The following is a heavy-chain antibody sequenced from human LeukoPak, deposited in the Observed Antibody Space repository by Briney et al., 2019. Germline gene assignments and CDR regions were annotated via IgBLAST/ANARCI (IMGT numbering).Heavy chain of an antibody. CDR1: GGTFSSYA. V-gene: IGHV1-69*13. D-gene: IGHD2-15*01. CDR2: IIPIFGTA. Sequence: ASVKVSCKASGGTFSSYAINWVRQAPGQGLEWMGGIIPIFGTANYAQKFQGRVTITADESTSTAYMELSSLRSEDTAVYYCVREDLGAEVLGYCSGGRCYSGFDYWGQGTLVTVSS. CDR3: VREDLGAEVLGYCSGGRCYSGFDY. J-gene: IGHJ4*02.